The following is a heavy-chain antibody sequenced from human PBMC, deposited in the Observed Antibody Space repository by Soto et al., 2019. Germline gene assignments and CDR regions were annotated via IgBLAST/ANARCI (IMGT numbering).Heavy chain of an antibody. CDR3: AASVLDYYYYYGMDV. CDR2: INSDGSST. D-gene: IGHD3-10*01. J-gene: IGHJ6*02. Sequence: GSLRLSCAASGFTFSSYWMHWVRQAPGKGLVWVSRINSDGSSTSYADSVKGRFTISRDNAKNTLYLQMNSLRAEDTAVYYCAASVLDYYYYYGMDVWGQGTTVTVSS. V-gene: IGHV3-74*01. CDR1: GFTFSSYW.